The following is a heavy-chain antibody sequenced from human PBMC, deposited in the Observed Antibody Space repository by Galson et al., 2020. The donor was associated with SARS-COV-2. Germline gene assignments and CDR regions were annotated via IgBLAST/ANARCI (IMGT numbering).Heavy chain of an antibody. CDR1: GGSFSGYY. CDR2: INHSGST. CDR3: ARKGYSSSWYGSHNWFDP. D-gene: IGHD6-13*01. J-gene: IGHJ5*02. V-gene: IGHV4-34*01. Sequence: SETLSLTCAVYGGSFSGYYWSWIRQPPGKGLEWIGEINHSGSTNYNPSLKSRVTISVDTSMNQFSLKLSSVTAADTAVYYCARKGYSSSWYGSHNWFDPWGQGTLVTVSS.